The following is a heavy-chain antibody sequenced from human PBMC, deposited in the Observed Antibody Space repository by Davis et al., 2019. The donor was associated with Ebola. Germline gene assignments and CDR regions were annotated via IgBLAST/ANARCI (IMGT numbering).Heavy chain of an antibody. J-gene: IGHJ4*02. D-gene: IGHD2-15*01. CDR1: GFPFNDYY. Sequence: PGGSLRLSCAASGFPFNDYYMNWIRRAPGKGLELLSYISGTSRTIYYADSVKGRFTISRENSKNTLYLQMNSLRAEDTALYYCARGPQICQFDCWGQGTLVTVSS. CDR2: ISGTSRTI. CDR3: ARGPQICQFDC. V-gene: IGHV3-11*01.